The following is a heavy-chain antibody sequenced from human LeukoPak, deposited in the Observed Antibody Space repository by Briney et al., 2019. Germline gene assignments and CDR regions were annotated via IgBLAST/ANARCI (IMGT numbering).Heavy chain of an antibody. D-gene: IGHD2-15*01. Sequence: GGSLRLSCAASGFTFSSYSMNWVRQAPGKGLEWVSSISSSSSYIYYADSVKGRFTISRDNAKNSLYLQMNSLRVEDTAVYYCARPDIVVVVAAPMDVWGKGTTVTVSS. CDR3: ARPDIVVVVAAPMDV. CDR1: GFTFSSYS. CDR2: ISSSSSYI. J-gene: IGHJ6*04. V-gene: IGHV3-21*01.